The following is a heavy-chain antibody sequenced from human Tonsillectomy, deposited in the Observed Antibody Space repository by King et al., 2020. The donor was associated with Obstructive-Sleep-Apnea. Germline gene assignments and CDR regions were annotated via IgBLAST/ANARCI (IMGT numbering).Heavy chain of an antibody. Sequence: QLQESGPGLVEPSQTLSLTCTVSGGSISSGGYYWSWIRQHPGKGLEWIGEIYYSGSTYYNQSLKSRCTISVETSKNQFSLKLSSVTAADTAVYYCARGLAYYYDSSGFSFDYWGQGTLVTVSS. V-gene: IGHV4-31*03. CDR2: IYYSGST. CDR3: ARGLAYYYDSSGFSFDY. D-gene: IGHD3-22*01. CDR1: GGSISSGGYY. J-gene: IGHJ4*02.